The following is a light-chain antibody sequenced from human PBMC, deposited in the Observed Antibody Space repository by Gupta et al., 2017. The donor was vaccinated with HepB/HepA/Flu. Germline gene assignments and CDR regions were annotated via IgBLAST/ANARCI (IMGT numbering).Light chain of an antibody. Sequence: QSALTPPASVSGSPGQSITISCTGTSNDVGSDNLVSWYQQHPGEAPKVILYSVIKRPSGVSNRFSGSKSGTTASMTISGFQAEDEAHYYCCSHEGSGTLVFGAGTKLTVL. CDR2: SVI. J-gene: IGLJ2*01. CDR3: CSHEGSGTLV. V-gene: IGLV2-23*02. CDR1: SNDVGSDNL.